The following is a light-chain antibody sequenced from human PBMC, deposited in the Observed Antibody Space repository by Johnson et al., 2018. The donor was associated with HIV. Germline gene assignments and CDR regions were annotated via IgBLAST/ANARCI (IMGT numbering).Light chain of an antibody. CDR3: ATCYNSLRV. CDR1: SSNIGNNY. CDR2: ETT. Sequence: QSVLTQPPSVSAAPGQNVTISCSGSSSNIGNNYISWYQQLPGTAPKLLIYETTKRPSGIPDRFSGSRSGTSATLGITGLQTGDEADYYCATCYNSLRVFGTGTKVTVL. J-gene: IGLJ1*01. V-gene: IGLV1-51*02.